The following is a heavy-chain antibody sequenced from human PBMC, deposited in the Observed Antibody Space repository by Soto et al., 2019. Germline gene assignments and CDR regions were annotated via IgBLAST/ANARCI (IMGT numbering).Heavy chain of an antibody. CDR2: INHLETT. CDR3: ARGGGYYSFDY. CDR1: GASITFGGYS. V-gene: IGHV4-30-2*01. D-gene: IGHD1-26*01. J-gene: IGHJ4*02. Sequence: SETLSLTCTVSGASITFGGYSWSWIRQTPGKGLEWIGYINHLETTFYNPSFESRLTLSIDRAKNQFSLKLHSMSAADRAVYFCARGGGYYSFDYWGQGILVTVSS.